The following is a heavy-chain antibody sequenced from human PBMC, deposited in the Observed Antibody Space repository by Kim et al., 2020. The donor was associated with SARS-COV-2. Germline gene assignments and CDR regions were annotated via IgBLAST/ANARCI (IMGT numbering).Heavy chain of an antibody. CDR2: ISYTGST. D-gene: IGHD4-17*01. CDR3: ARVSLRWAPPDY. V-gene: IGHV4-61*01. Sequence: SETLSLTCTVSGGSVSSGSYYWSWIRQPPGKGLEWIGYISYTGSTNYNPSLKSRVTISVDTSKNQFSLKVTSVTSADTAVYYCARVSLRWAPPDYWGQGTLVTVSS. J-gene: IGHJ4*02. CDR1: GGSVSSGSYY.